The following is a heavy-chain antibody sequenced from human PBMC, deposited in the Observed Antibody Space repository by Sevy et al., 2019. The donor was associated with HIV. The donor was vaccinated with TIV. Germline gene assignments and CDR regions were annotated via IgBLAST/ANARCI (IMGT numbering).Heavy chain of an antibody. CDR1: GFTFSSYE. Sequence: GGSLRLSCAASGFTFSSYEMNWVRQAPGKGLEWVSYISSSGSTIYYADSVKGRFTISRDNAKNSLYLQMNSLRAEDTAVYYCARWEGWFHDMVVWGQGTTVTVSS. J-gene: IGHJ6*02. D-gene: IGHD1-26*01. CDR3: ARWEGWFHDMVV. V-gene: IGHV3-48*03. CDR2: ISSSGSTI.